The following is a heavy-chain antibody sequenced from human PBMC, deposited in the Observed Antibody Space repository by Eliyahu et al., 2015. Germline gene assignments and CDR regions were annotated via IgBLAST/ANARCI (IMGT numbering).Heavy chain of an antibody. V-gene: IGHV1-8*01. Sequence: QVQLVQSGAEVKKPGASVKVSCKASGYTFTSYDINWVRXXPXQGLEWMGWMNPNSGNTGYAQKFQGRVTMTRNTSISTAYMELSSLRSEDTAVYYCARSPMVPPAYCGGDCYAGDYYYYYGMDVWGQGTTVTVSS. D-gene: IGHD2-21*01. CDR1: GYTFTSYD. CDR3: ARSPMVPPAYCGGDCYAGDYYYYYGMDV. CDR2: MNPNSGNT. J-gene: IGHJ6*02.